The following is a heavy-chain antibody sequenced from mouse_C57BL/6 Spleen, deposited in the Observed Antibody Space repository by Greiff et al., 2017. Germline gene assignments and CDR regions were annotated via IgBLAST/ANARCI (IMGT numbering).Heavy chain of an antibody. J-gene: IGHJ2*01. Sequence: EVQLQQSGPELVKPGASVKISCKASGYTFTDYYMNWVKQSHGKSLEWIGDINPNNGGTSYNQKFKGKATLTVDKSSSTAYMELRSLTSEDSAVYYCARWDGYYAYWGQGTTLTVSS. V-gene: IGHV1-26*01. CDR2: INPNNGGT. CDR3: ARWDGYYAY. D-gene: IGHD2-3*01. CDR1: GYTFTDYY.